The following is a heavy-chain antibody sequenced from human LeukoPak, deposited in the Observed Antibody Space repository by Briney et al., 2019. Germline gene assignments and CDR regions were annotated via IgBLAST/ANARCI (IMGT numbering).Heavy chain of an antibody. CDR3: ARWGVPAAIRTFDY. J-gene: IGHJ4*02. CDR1: GGTFSSYA. CDR2: IIPIFGTA. Sequence: ASVKVSCKASGGTFSSYAISWVRQAPGQGLEWMGGIIPIFGTANYAQKFQGRVTITADESTSTAYMELSSLRSEDTAVYYCARWGVPAAIRTFDYWGQGTLVTVSS. V-gene: IGHV1-69*13. D-gene: IGHD2-2*01.